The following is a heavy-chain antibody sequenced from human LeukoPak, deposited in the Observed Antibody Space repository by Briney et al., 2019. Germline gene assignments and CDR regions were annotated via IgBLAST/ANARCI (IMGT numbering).Heavy chain of an antibody. V-gene: IGHV3-7*01. D-gene: IGHD6-13*01. J-gene: IGHJ5*02. CDR2: IKQDGSDK. CDR1: GFTFSIYW. CDR3: AREPGIAAAGGSLHNWFAP. Sequence: GGSLRLSCAASGFTFSIYWMTWVRQAPGKGLEWVANIKQDGSDKYYVDPVKGRFTISRDNAKNSLYLQMNNLRAEDTAVYYCAREPGIAAAGGSLHNWFAPWGQGTLVTVSS.